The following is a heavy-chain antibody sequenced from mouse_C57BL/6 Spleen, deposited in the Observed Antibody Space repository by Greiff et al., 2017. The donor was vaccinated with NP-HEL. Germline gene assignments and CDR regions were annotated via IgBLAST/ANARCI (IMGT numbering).Heavy chain of an antibody. Sequence: EVQGVESGGGLVKPGGSLKLSCAASGFTFSSYAMSWVRQTPEKRLEWVATISDGGSYTYYPDNVKGRFTISRDNAKNNLYLQMSHLKSEDTAMYYCARDPSYYFDVWGTGTTVTVSS. J-gene: IGHJ1*03. V-gene: IGHV5-4*01. CDR1: GFTFSSYA. CDR3: ARDPSYYFDV. CDR2: ISDGGSYT. D-gene: IGHD6-5*01.